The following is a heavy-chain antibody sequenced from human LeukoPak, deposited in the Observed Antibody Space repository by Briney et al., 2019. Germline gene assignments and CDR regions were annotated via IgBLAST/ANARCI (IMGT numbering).Heavy chain of an antibody. Sequence: GGSLRLSCAASGFPFSSYGMHWVRQAPGKGLEWVSYISSRNEAIYYADSVKGRITISRDNAKNSLNLQMNSLRAEDTAVYYCARDGNRGYDMDVWGQGTTVTVSS. J-gene: IGHJ6*02. CDR2: ISSRNEAI. CDR3: ARDGNRGYDMDV. D-gene: IGHD1-14*01. CDR1: GFPFSSYG. V-gene: IGHV3-48*01.